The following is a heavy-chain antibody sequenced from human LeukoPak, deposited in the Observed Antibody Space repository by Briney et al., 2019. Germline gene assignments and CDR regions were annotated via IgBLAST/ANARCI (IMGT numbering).Heavy chain of an antibody. CDR1: GYSISSGYY. J-gene: IGHJ5*02. CDR2: IYHSGRT. D-gene: IGHD6-13*01. Sequence: PSETLSLTCTVSGYSISSGYYWGWIRQPPGKGLEWIGSIYHSGRTFYNPSLKSRVTISVDTSKNQFSLKLSSVTAADTAVYYCAREVAAAGNWFDPWGQGTLVTVSS. V-gene: IGHV4-38-2*02. CDR3: AREVAAAGNWFDP.